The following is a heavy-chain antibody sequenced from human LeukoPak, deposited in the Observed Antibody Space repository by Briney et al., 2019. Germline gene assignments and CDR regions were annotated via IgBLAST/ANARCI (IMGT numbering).Heavy chain of an antibody. V-gene: IGHV3-30*18. Sequence: GGSLRLSCAASGFTFSSYGMHWVRQAPGKGLEWVAVISYDGSNKYYAGSVKGRFTISRDNSKNTLYLQMSSLRAEDTAVYYCAKDRGSIAATDPTNYYYYYGMDVWGQGTTVTVSS. D-gene: IGHD6-13*01. J-gene: IGHJ6*02. CDR2: ISYDGSNK. CDR1: GFTFSSYG. CDR3: AKDRGSIAATDPTNYYYYYGMDV.